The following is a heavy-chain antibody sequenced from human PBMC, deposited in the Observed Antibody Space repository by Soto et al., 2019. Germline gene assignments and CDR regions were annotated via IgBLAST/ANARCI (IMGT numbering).Heavy chain of an antibody. CDR2: ISSSGSTI. J-gene: IGHJ4*02. Sequence: GGSLRLSCAASGFTFSDYYMSWIRQAPGKGLEWVSYISSSGSTIYYADSVKGRFTISRDNAKNSLYLQMNSLKAEDTAVYYCAKYPLAVADVYYFDYWGQGSLVIVSS. V-gene: IGHV3-11*01. CDR3: AKYPLAVADVYYFDY. CDR1: GFTFSDYY. D-gene: IGHD6-19*01.